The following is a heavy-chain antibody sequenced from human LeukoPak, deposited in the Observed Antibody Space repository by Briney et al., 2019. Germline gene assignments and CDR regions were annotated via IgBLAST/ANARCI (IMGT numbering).Heavy chain of an antibody. CDR3: ARADRDGNKRFLD. V-gene: IGHV3-48*02. J-gene: IGHJ4*02. Sequence: GGSLRLSCAASGFTFSSYSVIWARQAPGKGLEWVSYVSSSGTTTYYADSVQGRFTISRDNGKNLVSLQMNSLRDEDTAVYYCARADRDGNKRFLDWGQGTLVTVSS. CDR1: GFTFSSYS. CDR2: VSSSGTTT. D-gene: IGHD5-24*01.